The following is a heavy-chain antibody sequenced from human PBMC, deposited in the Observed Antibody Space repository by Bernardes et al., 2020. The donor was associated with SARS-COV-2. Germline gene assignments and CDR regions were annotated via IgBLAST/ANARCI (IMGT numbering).Heavy chain of an antibody. J-gene: IGHJ4*02. CDR2: IHYTGST. Sequence: SETLSLTCTVSGGSISGYYWGWIRQPPGKGLEWIGYIHYTGSTNYNPSLKSRVTISVDTSKNQFSLKLSSVTTADTAVYYCARNGGNSGYFDYWGQGTLVTVSS. CDR1: GGSISGYY. V-gene: IGHV4-59*01. D-gene: IGHD2-21*01. CDR3: ARNGGNSGYFDY.